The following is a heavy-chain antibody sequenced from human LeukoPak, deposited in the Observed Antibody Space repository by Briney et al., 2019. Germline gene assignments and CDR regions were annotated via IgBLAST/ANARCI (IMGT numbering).Heavy chain of an antibody. Sequence: GGSLRLSCAASGFTFSSYEMNWVRQAPGKGLEWVSYISSSGSTIYYADSVKGRFTISRDNAKNSLYLQMNSLRAEDTAVYYCARYDFWSGLNVFDYWGQGTLVTVSS. V-gene: IGHV3-48*03. CDR3: ARYDFWSGLNVFDY. D-gene: IGHD3/OR15-3a*01. J-gene: IGHJ4*02. CDR1: GFTFSSYE. CDR2: ISSSGSTI.